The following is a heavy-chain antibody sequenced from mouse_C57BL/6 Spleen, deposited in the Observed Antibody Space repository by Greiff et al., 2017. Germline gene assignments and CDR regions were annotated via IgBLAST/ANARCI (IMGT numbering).Heavy chain of an antibody. Sequence: QVQLQQPGAELVRPGSSVKLSCKASGYTFTSYWMHWVKQRPIQGLEWIGNIDPSDSETHYNQKFKDKATLTVDKSSSTAYMQLRSLTSEDSAVYYCARRGVTIDYWGQGTTLTVSS. CDR1: GYTFTSYW. CDR2: IDPSDSET. V-gene: IGHV1-52*01. J-gene: IGHJ2*01. CDR3: ARRGVTIDY. D-gene: IGHD2-5*01.